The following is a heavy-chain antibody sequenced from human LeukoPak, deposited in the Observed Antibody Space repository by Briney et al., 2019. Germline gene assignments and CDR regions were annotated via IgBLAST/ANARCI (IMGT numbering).Heavy chain of an antibody. CDR3: ARHGDGSGSYLEADY. CDR1: GFTFSSYS. CDR2: ISSSSSTI. J-gene: IGHJ4*02. V-gene: IGHV3-48*01. Sequence: GGSLRLSCAASGFTFSSYSMNWVRQAPGKGLEWVSYISSSSSTIYYADSVKGRFTISRDNAKNSLYLQMNSLRAEDTAVYYCARHGDGSGSYLEADYWGQGTLVTVSS. D-gene: IGHD3-10*01.